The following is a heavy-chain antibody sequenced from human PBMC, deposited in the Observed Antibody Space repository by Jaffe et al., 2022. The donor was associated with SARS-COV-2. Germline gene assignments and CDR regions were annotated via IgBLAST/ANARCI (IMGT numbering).Heavy chain of an antibody. CDR3: ARGEHHGSSWYRSPPDY. CDR1: GGSISSGSYY. V-gene: IGHV4-61*02. J-gene: IGHJ4*02. D-gene: IGHD6-13*01. Sequence: QVQLQESGPGLVKPSQTLSLTCTVSGGSISSGSYYWSWIRQPAGKGLEWIGRIYTSGSTNYNPSLKSRVTISVDTSKNQFSLKLSSVTAADTAVYYCARGEHHGSSWYRSPPDYWGQGTLVTVSS. CDR2: IYTSGST.